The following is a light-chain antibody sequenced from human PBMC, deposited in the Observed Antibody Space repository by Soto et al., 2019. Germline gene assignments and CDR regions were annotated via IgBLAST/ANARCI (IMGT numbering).Light chain of an antibody. V-gene: IGKV3-20*01. J-gene: IGKJ3*01. CDR1: QSLSTYS. Sequence: EIVLTQSPGTLSLSPGERATLSCRASQSLSTYSLAWYQQKPGQTPRLLIYAASTRDTDIPDRFNGSGSGTNFALTISRLEPEDFALYYCQQYEASPLPSGPGTKGDVK. CDR3: QQYEASPLP. CDR2: AAS.